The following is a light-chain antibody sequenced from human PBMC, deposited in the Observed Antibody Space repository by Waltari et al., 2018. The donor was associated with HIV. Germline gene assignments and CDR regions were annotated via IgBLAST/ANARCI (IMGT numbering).Light chain of an antibody. V-gene: IGKV3-11*01. Sequence: EIVLTQSPATLCLSPGERATLSCRASQSVGSYLAWYQQNPGQAPRLLIYDPSNRATGVPSRFSCSRSGTDFTLTISSLEAEDFATYYCQQRSSWPPLFTFAGGTKVEIK. CDR1: QSVGSY. CDR3: QQRSSWPPLFT. CDR2: DPS. J-gene: IGKJ4*01.